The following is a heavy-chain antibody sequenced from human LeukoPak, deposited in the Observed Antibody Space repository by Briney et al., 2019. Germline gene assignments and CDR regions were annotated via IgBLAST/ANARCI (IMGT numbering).Heavy chain of an antibody. J-gene: IGHJ5*02. V-gene: IGHV4-30-2*01. D-gene: IGHD3-10*01. CDR3: ARTRITMVRGVYRFDP. CDR2: IYHSGST. CDR1: GGSISSGGYS. Sequence: SQTLSLTCAVSGGSISSGGYSSSWIRQPPGKGLEWIVYIYHSGSTYYNPSLKSRVTISVDRSKNQFSLKLRSVTAADTAVYYCARTRITMVRGVYRFDPWGQGTLVTVSS.